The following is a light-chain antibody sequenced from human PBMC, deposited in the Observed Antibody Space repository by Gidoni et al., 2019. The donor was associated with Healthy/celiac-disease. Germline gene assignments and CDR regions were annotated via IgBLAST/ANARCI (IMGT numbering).Light chain of an antibody. Sequence: AIQLTQSPSSLSASVGDRVTITCRASQGISSALAWYQQKPGKAPKLLIYDASSLESGVPSRFSGSGSGTDFTLTISSLQPEEFATYYCQQFNSYPLTCGGGTKVEIK. V-gene: IGKV1-13*02. CDR2: DAS. J-gene: IGKJ4*01. CDR1: QGISSA. CDR3: QQFNSYPLT.